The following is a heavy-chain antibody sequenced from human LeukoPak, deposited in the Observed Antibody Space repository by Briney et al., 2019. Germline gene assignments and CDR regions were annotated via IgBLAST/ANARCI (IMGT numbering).Heavy chain of an antibody. Sequence: SETLSLTCTVSGGSISSYYWSWLRQPPGKGLEWIGYIYYSGSTNYNPSLKSRVTISLDTSNNQFSLKLSSVTAADTAVYYCARRSGYYYGVDVWGQGTTVTVSS. CDR1: GGSISSYY. V-gene: IGHV4-59*08. CDR3: ARRSGYYYGVDV. J-gene: IGHJ6*02. CDR2: IYYSGST.